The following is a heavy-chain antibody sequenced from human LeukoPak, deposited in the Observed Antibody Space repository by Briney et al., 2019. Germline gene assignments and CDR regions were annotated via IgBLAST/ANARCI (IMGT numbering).Heavy chain of an antibody. Sequence: ASVKVSCKASGGTFSSYAISWVRQAPGQGLEWMGWINPNSGGTNYAQKFQGRVTMTRDTSISTAYMELSRLRSDDTAVYYCARDRIVVVPAALYYYYGMDVWGQGTTVTVSS. J-gene: IGHJ6*02. CDR3: ARDRIVVVPAALYYYYGMDV. CDR2: INPNSGGT. V-gene: IGHV1-2*02. D-gene: IGHD2-2*01. CDR1: GGTFSSYA.